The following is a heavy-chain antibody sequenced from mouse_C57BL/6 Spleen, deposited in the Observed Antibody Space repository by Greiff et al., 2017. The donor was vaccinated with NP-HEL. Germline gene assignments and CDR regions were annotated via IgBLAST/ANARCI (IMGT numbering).Heavy chain of an antibody. J-gene: IGHJ3*01. Sequence: EVQLVESGGGLVKPGGSLKLSCAASGFTFSSYAMSWVRQTPEKRLEWVATISDGGSYTYYPDNVKGRFTISRDNAKNNLYLQMSHLKSEDTAMYYCARDWDRVAYWGQGTLVTVSA. CDR3: ARDWDRVAY. D-gene: IGHD4-1*01. CDR1: GFTFSSYA. V-gene: IGHV5-4*01. CDR2: ISDGGSYT.